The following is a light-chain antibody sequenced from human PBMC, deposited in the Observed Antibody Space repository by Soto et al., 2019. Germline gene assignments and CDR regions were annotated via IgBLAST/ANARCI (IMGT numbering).Light chain of an antibody. J-gene: IGKJ3*01. CDR1: QSVSFY. Sequence: EIVLTQSPVTLSLSPGERATLSCRASQSVSFYLAWYQQKPGQAPRLLIYDASKRATGVPGRFSRSGSETAVTHTIGSLGPEAFSVYYCQHHWNMPRTVGRGTMVDS. V-gene: IGKV3-11*01. CDR2: DAS. CDR3: QHHWNMPRT.